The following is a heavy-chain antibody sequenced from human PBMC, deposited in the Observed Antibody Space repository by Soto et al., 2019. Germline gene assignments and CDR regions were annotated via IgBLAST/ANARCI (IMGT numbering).Heavy chain of an antibody. CDR2: IKSKTDGGTT. V-gene: IGHV3-15*01. J-gene: IGHJ6*03. D-gene: IGHD1-1*01. CDR3: TNDHDYVYNYMDV. CDR1: GFTFSNAW. Sequence: GGSLRLSCAASGFTFSNAWMSWVRQAPGKGLEWVGRIKSKTDGGTTDYAAPVKGRFTISRDDSKNTLYLQMNSLKTEDTAVYYCTNDHDYVYNYMDVWGKGTTGTVAS.